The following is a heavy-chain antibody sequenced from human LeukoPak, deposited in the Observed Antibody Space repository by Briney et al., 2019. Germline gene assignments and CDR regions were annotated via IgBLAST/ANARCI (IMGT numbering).Heavy chain of an antibody. CDR2: INPSGGST. Sequence: ASVKVSCKASGYTFTSYYMHWVRQAPGQGLEWMGIINPSGGSTSYAQKLQGRVTMTRDMSTSTVHMELSSLRSEDTAVYYCERADGSGSHHIDYWGQGTMVTVSS. CDR3: ERADGSGSHHIDY. J-gene: IGHJ4*02. V-gene: IGHV1-46*01. CDR1: GYTFTSYY. D-gene: IGHD3-10*01.